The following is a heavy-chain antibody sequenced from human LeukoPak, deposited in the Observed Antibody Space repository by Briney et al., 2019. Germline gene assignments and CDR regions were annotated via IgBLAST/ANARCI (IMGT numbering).Heavy chain of an antibody. Sequence: PSETLSLTCTVSGGSISSYYWSWIRQPPGKGLEWIGYIYYSRSTNYNPSLKSRVTISVDTSKNQFSLKLSSVTAADTAVYYCASGTYRYCSSTSCYALDYWGQGTLVTVSS. J-gene: IGHJ4*02. CDR3: ASGTYRYCSSTSCYALDY. CDR2: IYYSRST. CDR1: GGSISSYY. V-gene: IGHV4-59*01. D-gene: IGHD2-2*01.